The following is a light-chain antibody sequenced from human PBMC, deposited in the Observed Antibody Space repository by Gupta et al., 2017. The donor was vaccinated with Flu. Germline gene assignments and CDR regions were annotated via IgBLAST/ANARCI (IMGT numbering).Light chain of an antibody. Sequence: EIVFTQSPATLSLSPGERATLSCRASQSVSSYLAWYHQKPGQAPRLLIYGASTRATGIPARFSGSGSGTDFTLTISSLEPEDFAVYYCQQRSNWPPLTFGQGTKVEIK. CDR2: GAS. J-gene: IGKJ2*01. CDR1: QSVSSY. CDR3: QQRSNWPPLT. V-gene: IGKV3-11*01.